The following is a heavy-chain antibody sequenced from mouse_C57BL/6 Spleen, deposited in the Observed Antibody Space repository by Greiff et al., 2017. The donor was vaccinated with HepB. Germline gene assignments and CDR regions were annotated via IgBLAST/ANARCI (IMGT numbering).Heavy chain of an antibody. J-gene: IGHJ1*03. Sequence: EVMLVESGGGLVKPGGSLKLSCAASGFTFSDYGMHWVRQAPEKGLEWVAYISSGSSTIYYADTVKGRFTISRDNATSTLFLQLTSLRSEDTAMYCGAKLLRDWYFDGWGTGTTVTVSS. CDR2: ISSGSSTI. D-gene: IGHD1-1*01. CDR3: AKLLRDWYFDG. V-gene: IGHV5-17*01. CDR1: GFTFSDYG.